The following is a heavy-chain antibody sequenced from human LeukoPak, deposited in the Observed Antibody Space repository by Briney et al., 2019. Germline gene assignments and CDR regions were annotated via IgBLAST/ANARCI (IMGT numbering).Heavy chain of an antibody. CDR1: GVTVSNNF. V-gene: IGHV3-66*01. D-gene: IGHD6-19*01. CDR3: ARDPPAVAINTYA. CDR2: IFSGGDT. J-gene: IGHJ4*02. Sequence: PGGSLRLSCAASGVTVSNNFMLWVRQAPGEGLEWVSLIFSGGDTQYADSVKGRFTISRDHSKNTVYLQMNSLRVEDTAVYYCARDPPAVAINTYAWGRGTLVTVSS.